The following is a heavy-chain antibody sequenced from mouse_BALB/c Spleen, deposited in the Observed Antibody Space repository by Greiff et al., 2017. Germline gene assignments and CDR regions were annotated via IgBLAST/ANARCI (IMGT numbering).Heavy chain of an antibody. V-gene: IGHV1-15*01. D-gene: IGHD2-1*01. CDR2: IHPGSGGT. CDR1: GYTFTDYE. Sequence: VQLVESGAELVRPGASVKLSCKALGYTFTDYEMHWVKQTPVHGLEWIGAIHPGSGGTAYNQKFKGKATLTADKSSSTAYMELSSLTSEDSAVYYCTRGSYGKVSWFAYWGQGTLVTVSA. CDR3: TRGSYGKVSWFAY. J-gene: IGHJ3*01.